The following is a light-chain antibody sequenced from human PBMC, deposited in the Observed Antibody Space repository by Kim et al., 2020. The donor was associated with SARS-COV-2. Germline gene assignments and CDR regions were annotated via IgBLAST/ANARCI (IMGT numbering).Light chain of an antibody. CDR3: QAWDSSTVV. Sequence: VSPGQTASITCPGNKLGDKYACWYQQKPGQSPVLVIYQDNKRPSGIPERFSGSNSGNTATLTISGTQAMDEADYYCQAWDSSTVVFGGGTKLTVL. CDR1: KLGDKY. J-gene: IGLJ3*02. V-gene: IGLV3-1*01. CDR2: QDN.